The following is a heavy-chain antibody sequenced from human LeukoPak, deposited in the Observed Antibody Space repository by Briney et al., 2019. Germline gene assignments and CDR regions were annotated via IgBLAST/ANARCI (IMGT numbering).Heavy chain of an antibody. Sequence: GGSLRLSCVASGFTFDCYWMSWVRQAPGKGLEWVAHIKEDGSEKFYVDSVKGRFTISKDSAKKSVYLQMNSLRVEDTAVYYCVRAGWELDYWGQGTLVTVSS. CDR1: GFTFDCYW. CDR3: VRAGWELDY. D-gene: IGHD1-26*01. V-gene: IGHV3-7*01. J-gene: IGHJ4*02. CDR2: IKEDGSEK.